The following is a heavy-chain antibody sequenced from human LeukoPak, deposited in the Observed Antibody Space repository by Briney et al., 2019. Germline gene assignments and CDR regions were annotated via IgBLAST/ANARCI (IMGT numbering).Heavy chain of an antibody. Sequence: ASVKVSCKTCGHTYVRQAHAQGLEWMGRMCPSDGSISYAEKFQGRVTMTRDTSTSTVYMELSSLRSEDTAVYYCARGITMVRGVMFSHYNWFDPWGQGTLVTVSS. CDR3: ARGITMVRGVMFSHYNWFDP. V-gene: IGHV1-46*01. CDR2: MCPSDGSI. D-gene: IGHD3-10*01. J-gene: IGHJ5*02. CDR1: GHTY.